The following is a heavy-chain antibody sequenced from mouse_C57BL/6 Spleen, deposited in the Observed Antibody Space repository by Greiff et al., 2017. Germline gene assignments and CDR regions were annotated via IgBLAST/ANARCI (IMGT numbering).Heavy chain of an antibody. Sequence: EVQLQQSGPELVKPGASVKISCKASGYTFTDYYMNWVKQSHGKSLEWIGDINPNNGGTSYNQKFKGKATLTVDKSSSTAYMELRSLTAEDSAVYYCARSEGNYPSFAYWGQGTLVTVSA. J-gene: IGHJ3*01. CDR2: INPNNGGT. CDR1: GYTFTDYY. D-gene: IGHD2-1*01. V-gene: IGHV1-26*01. CDR3: ARSEGNYPSFAY.